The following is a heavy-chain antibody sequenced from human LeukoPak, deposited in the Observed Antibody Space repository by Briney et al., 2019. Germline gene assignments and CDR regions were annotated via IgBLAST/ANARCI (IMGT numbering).Heavy chain of an antibody. V-gene: IGHV3-21*01. CDR2: ISSSSSYI. CDR3: ARVASSHIDY. Sequence: GGSLRLSCAASGFTFSSYSMNWVRQAPGKGLEWVSSISSSSSYIYYADSVKGRFTISRDNAKNTLYLQMNSLRAEDTAVYYCARVASSHIDYWGQGTLVTVSS. J-gene: IGHJ4*02. CDR1: GFTFSSYS. D-gene: IGHD2-2*01.